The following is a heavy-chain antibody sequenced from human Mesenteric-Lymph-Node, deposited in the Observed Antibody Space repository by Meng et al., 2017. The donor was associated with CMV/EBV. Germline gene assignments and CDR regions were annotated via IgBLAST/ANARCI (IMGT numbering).Heavy chain of an antibody. CDR1: GYTFTSYD. CDR3: ERALYVHCSGGSCSSWDY. CDR2: MNPNSGNT. Sequence: ASVTVSCKASGYTFTSYDINWVRQATGQGLEWMGWMNPNSGNTGYAQKFEGRVTITRNTSISTAYMALSSLRSEDTAVYYCERALYVHCSGGSCSSWDYWGQGTLVTVSS. J-gene: IGHJ4*02. V-gene: IGHV1-8*03. D-gene: IGHD2-15*01.